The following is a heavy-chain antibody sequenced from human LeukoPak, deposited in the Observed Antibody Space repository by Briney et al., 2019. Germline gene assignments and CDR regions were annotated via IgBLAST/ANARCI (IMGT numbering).Heavy chain of an antibody. CDR1: DGSISNYY. CDR3: ASLGGTYDF. CDR2: IYYSGST. Sequence: SETLSLTCTVSDGSISNYYGSWIRQPPGKGLEWIGYIYYSGSTNYNPSLKSRVTISLDASKNQVSLKLSSVTAADTAVYYCASLGGTYDFWGQGTRVTVSS. D-gene: IGHD1-26*01. V-gene: IGHV4-59*08. J-gene: IGHJ4*02.